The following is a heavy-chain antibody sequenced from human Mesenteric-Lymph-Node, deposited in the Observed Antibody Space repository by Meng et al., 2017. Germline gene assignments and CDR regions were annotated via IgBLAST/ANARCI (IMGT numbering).Heavy chain of an antibody. V-gene: IGHV4-28*01. D-gene: IGHD3-22*01. CDR1: GYSISSTNW. Sequence: QGRLPVAGPGQVKPSDTLSLTCAVSGYSISSTNWWGWIRQPPGKGLEWIGYIYYSGSTSYNPSLKSRVTMSVDTSKNQFSLNLNSVTAVDTAVYYCARNVPGTSAYYDWGQGTLVTVSS. J-gene: IGHJ4*02. CDR2: IYYSGST. CDR3: ARNVPGTSAYYD.